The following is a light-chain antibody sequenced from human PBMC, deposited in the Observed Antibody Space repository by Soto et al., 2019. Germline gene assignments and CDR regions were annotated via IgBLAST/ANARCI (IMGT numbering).Light chain of an antibody. Sequence: SYELTQSPSVSGAPGQTAMITCGGDNIGTKTVHWFQQRPGQAPVLVVFDDSDRPSGIPERFSGSNSGTTATLTISRVEAGDEADYYCQVWDSSLLHHLFGTGTKVTVL. CDR1: NIGTKT. J-gene: IGLJ1*01. V-gene: IGLV3-21*02. CDR2: DDS. CDR3: QVWDSSLLHHL.